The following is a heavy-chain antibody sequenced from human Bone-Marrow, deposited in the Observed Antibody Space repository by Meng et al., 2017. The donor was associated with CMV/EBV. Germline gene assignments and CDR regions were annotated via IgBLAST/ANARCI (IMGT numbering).Heavy chain of an antibody. CDR1: GFTFSSYA. V-gene: IGHV3-23*01. Sequence: GESLKISCAASGFTFSSYAMSWVRQAPGKGLEWVSAISGSGGSRYYADSVKGRFTISRDNSRNTLYLQMNSLRAEDTAVYYCTGAVGSQRPLDYWGQGTLVTVSS. D-gene: IGHD6-25*01. CDR3: TGAVGSQRPLDY. J-gene: IGHJ4*02. CDR2: ISGSGGSR.